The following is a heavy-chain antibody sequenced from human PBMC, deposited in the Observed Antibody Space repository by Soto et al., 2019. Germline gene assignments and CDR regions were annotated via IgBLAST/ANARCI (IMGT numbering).Heavy chain of an antibody. CDR2: INSDGSSI. Sequence: PGGSLRLSCAASGFTFSSYWMHWVRQAPGKGLVWVSRINSDGSSITYADSVKGRFTISRDNAKNTLYLQMNSLRAEDTAVYYCARGIVAVPATIADYWGQGTLVTVSS. CDR1: GFTFSSYW. V-gene: IGHV3-74*01. D-gene: IGHD2-2*01. CDR3: ARGIVAVPATIADY. J-gene: IGHJ4*02.